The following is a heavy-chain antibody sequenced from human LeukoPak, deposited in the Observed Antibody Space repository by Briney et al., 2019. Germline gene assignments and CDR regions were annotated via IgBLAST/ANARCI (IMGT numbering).Heavy chain of an antibody. CDR2: ISSSGSTI. J-gene: IGHJ4*02. D-gene: IGHD4-17*01. Sequence: GGSLRLSCAASGFTFSSYEMNWVRQAPGKGLERVSYISSSGSTIYYADSVKGRFTISRDNAKNSLYLQMNSLRAEDTAVYYCARDPYYGDYVVWGQGTLVTVSS. CDR1: GFTFSSYE. V-gene: IGHV3-48*03. CDR3: ARDPYYGDYVV.